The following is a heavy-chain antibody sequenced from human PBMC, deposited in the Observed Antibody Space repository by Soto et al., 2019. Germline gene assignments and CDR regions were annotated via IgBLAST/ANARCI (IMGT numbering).Heavy chain of an antibody. Sequence: ASVKVSCKAIGYSFTSHYMHWVRQAPGQGLEWMGTIYPGGVNIGYAQKFKGRVTMTKDTSTSTVYMELNSLTSEDTAVYYCARDRIGPALVWWFAPGGEGTWVP. J-gene: IGHJ5*02. CDR1: GYSFTSHY. CDR3: ARDRIGPALVWWFAP. D-gene: IGHD3-16*01. CDR2: IYPGGVNI. V-gene: IGHV1-46*03.